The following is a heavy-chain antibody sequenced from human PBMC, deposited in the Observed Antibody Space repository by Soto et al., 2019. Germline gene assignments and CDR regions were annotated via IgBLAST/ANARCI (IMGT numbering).Heavy chain of an antibody. Sequence: GGSLRLSXAASGFTFSSYGMHWVRQAPGKGLEWVAVISYDGSNKYYADSVKGRFTISRDNSKNTLYLQMNSLRAEDTAVYYCAKRHHGPFDPWGQGTLVTVSS. CDR3: AKRHHGPFDP. J-gene: IGHJ5*02. CDR1: GFTFSSYG. V-gene: IGHV3-30*18. CDR2: ISYDGSNK.